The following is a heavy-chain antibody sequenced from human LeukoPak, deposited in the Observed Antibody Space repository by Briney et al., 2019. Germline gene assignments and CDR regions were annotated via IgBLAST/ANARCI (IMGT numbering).Heavy chain of an antibody. CDR3: AREVSNGSATRGGFDY. CDR1: GFTFSSYG. J-gene: IGHJ4*02. CDR2: IWYDGSNK. Sequence: GRSLRLSCAASGFTFSSYGMHWVRQAPGKGLEWVAVIWYDGSNKYYADSVKGRFTISRDNSKNTPYLQMNSLRAEDTAVYYCAREVSNGSATRGGFDYWGQGTLVTVSS. V-gene: IGHV3-33*01. D-gene: IGHD3-10*01.